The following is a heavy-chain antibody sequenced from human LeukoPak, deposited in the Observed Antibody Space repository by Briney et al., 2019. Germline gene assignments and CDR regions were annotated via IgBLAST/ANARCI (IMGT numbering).Heavy chain of an antibody. CDR1: GGSISSYY. D-gene: IGHD5-18*01. CDR3: ARGDSYAQR. J-gene: IGHJ1*01. V-gene: IGHV4-59*01. CDR2: IYYSGST. Sequence: SETLSLTCTVSGGSISSYYWSWIRQPPGKGLEWIGYIYYSGSTSYNPSLKSRVTISVDTSKNQFSLKLSSVTAADTAVYYCARGDSYAQRWGQGTLVTVSS.